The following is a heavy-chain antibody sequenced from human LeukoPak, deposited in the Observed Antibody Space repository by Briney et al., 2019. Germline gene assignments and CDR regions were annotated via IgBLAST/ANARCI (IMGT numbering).Heavy chain of an antibody. CDR2: ISSSGSTI. Sequence: GGSLRLSCAASGFTFSSYEMNWVRQAPGKGLEWVSYISSSGSTIYYADSVKGRFTISRDNAKNSLYLQMNSLRAEDTAAYYCARDAAPGNCSSTSCYRYYYYYYMDVWGKGTTVTVSS. CDR1: GFTFSSYE. V-gene: IGHV3-48*03. CDR3: ARDAAPGNCSSTSCYRYYYYYYMDV. J-gene: IGHJ6*03. D-gene: IGHD2-2*01.